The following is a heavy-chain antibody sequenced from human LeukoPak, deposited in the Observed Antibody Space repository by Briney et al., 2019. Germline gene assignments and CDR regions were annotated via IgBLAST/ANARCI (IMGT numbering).Heavy chain of an antibody. Sequence: ASVKVSCKASGGTFSSYAISWVRQAPGQGLEWMGGIIPIFGTANYAQKFQGRVTITTDESTSTAYMELSSLRSEDTAVYYCARAHVGYCSGGGCYGYDWGQGTLVTVSS. J-gene: IGHJ4*02. CDR3: ARAHVGYCSGGGCYGYD. CDR2: IIPIFGTA. D-gene: IGHD2-15*01. CDR1: GGTFSSYA. V-gene: IGHV1-69*05.